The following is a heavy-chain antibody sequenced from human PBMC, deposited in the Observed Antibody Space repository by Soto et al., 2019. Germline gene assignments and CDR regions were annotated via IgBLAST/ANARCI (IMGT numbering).Heavy chain of an antibody. D-gene: IGHD2-21*02. CDR1: GGSVSSPTYY. CDR2: IFYTGST. Sequence: HLQLQESGPGLVKPSETLSLTCTVSGGSVSSPTYYCAWIRQTPGKGLEWIGSIFYTGSTSFNPSLRSRVAISVDTSKYQISLQLNSVTAADTAIYYCARHFRDSYSGILNHLDPWGHGTLVTVSS. J-gene: IGHJ5*02. V-gene: IGHV4-39*01. CDR3: ARHFRDSYSGILNHLDP.